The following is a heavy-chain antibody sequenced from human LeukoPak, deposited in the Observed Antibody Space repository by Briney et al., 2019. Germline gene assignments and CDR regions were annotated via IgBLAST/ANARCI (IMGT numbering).Heavy chain of an antibody. D-gene: IGHD6-13*01. CDR3: ARSSSTWKYYFDY. CDR1: GGSISSSSYY. Sequence: PSETLSLTCTVSGGSISSSSYYWGWIRQPPGKGLEWIGAIYYSGSTYFTPSLKSRVTISVGTSKNQFSLKLSSVTAADTAVYYCARSSSTWKYYFDYWGQGTLVTVSS. J-gene: IGHJ4*02. CDR2: IYYSGST. V-gene: IGHV4-39*01.